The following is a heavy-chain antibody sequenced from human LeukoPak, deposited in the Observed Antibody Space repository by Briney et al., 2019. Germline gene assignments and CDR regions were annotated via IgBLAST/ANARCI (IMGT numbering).Heavy chain of an antibody. CDR2: ISSSSSYI. Sequence: GGSLRLSCAASGFTFSSHSMNWVRQAPGKGLEWVSSISSSSSYIYYADSVKGRFTISRDNAKNSLYLQMNSLRAEDTAVYYCASGGYCSSTSCWRWVRYFDYWGQGTLVTVSS. CDR1: GFTFSSHS. D-gene: IGHD2-2*01. J-gene: IGHJ4*02. CDR3: ASGGYCSSTSCWRWVRYFDY. V-gene: IGHV3-21*01.